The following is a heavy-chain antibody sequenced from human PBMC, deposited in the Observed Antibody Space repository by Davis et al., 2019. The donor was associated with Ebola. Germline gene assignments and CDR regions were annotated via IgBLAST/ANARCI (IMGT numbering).Heavy chain of an antibody. CDR3: AKGRGYSYGYAPFDY. D-gene: IGHD5-18*01. CDR1: GFTFSSYW. J-gene: IGHJ4*02. Sequence: SLKISCAASGFTFSSYWMHWVRQAPGKGLEWVSGISWNSGSIGYADSVKGRFTISRDNAKNSLYLQMNSLRAEDTALYYCAKGRGYSYGYAPFDYWGQGTLVTVSS. CDR2: ISWNSGSI. V-gene: IGHV3-9*01.